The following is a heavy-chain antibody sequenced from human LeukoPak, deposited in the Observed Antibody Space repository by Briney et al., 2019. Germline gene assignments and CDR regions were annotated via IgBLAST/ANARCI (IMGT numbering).Heavy chain of an antibody. D-gene: IGHD6-13*01. V-gene: IGHV1-18*01. J-gene: IGHJ3*02. CDR1: GYTFTSDG. CDR3: ARLAPLYSSSWYQSPCDAFDI. Sequence: ASVKVSCKASGYTFTSDGISWVRQAPGQGLEWMGWISAYNGNTNYAQKLQGRVTMTTDTSTSTAYMELRSLRSDDTAVYYCARLAPLYSSSWYQSPCDAFDIWGQGTMVTVSS. CDR2: ISAYNGNT.